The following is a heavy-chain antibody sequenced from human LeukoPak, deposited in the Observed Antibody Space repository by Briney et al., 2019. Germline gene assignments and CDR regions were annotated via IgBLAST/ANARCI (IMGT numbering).Heavy chain of an antibody. J-gene: IGHJ3*02. CDR1: GFTFSSYA. CDR2: ISYDGSNK. CDR3: ARPSYDFWSGYSGGYAFDI. Sequence: PVGSLRLSCAASGFTFSSYAMHWVRQAPGKGLEWVAVISYDGSNKYYADSVKGRFTISRDNSKNTLYLQMNSLRAEDTAVYYCARPSYDFWSGYSGGYAFDIWGQGTMVTVSS. D-gene: IGHD3-3*01. V-gene: IGHV3-30*04.